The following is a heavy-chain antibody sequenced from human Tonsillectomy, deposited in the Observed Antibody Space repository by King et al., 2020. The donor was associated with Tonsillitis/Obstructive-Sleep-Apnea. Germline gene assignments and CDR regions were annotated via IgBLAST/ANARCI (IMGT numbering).Heavy chain of an antibody. J-gene: IGHJ6*02. V-gene: IGHV1-69*10. CDR1: GGTFSSYA. D-gene: IGHD6-13*01. CDR2: IIPMLGIA. CDR3: VRETLAYGMDV. Sequence: QLVQSGAEVKKPGSSVKVSCKASGGTFSSYAISWVRQAPGQGLDWMGGIIPMLGIASYAQKFQGRVTITADKSTSTAYMELSSLRSEDTAVYYCVRETLAYGMDVWGQGTTVTVSS.